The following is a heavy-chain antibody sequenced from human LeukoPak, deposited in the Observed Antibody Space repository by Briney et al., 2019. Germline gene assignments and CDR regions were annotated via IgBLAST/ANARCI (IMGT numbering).Heavy chain of an antibody. CDR1: GDSISSGGYS. CDR3: ARGRGITMVRGVIYLDY. V-gene: IGHV4-30-2*01. CDR2: IYHSGST. D-gene: IGHD3-10*01. J-gene: IGHJ4*02. Sequence: RPSETLSLTCAVSGDSISSGGYSGSWIRQPPGKGLEWIGYIYHSGSTYYNPSLKSRVTISVDRSKNQFSLKLSSVTAADTAVYYCARGRGITMVRGVIYLDYWGQGTLVTVSS.